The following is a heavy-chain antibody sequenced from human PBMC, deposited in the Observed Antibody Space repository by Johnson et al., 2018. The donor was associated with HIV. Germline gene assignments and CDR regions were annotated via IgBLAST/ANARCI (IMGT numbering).Heavy chain of an antibody. CDR3: AREASLYAFDI. V-gene: IGHV3-20*03. Sequence: DSVRGRFTISRDNAKNSLYLQMNSLRAEDTALYYCAREASLYAFDIWGQGTMVTVSS. D-gene: IGHD5/OR15-5a*01. J-gene: IGHJ3*02.